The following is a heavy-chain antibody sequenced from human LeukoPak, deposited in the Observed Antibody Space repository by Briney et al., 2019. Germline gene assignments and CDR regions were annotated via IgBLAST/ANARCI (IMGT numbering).Heavy chain of an antibody. Sequence: GGSLRLSCVTSGFTFRSYSMNWVRQAPGKGLEWVSYISSSSSAIYYADSVKGRFTISRDNAKNSLYLQMNSLRAEDTAVYYCARDDSSSWGYYYYYMDVWGKGTTVTVSS. CDR2: ISSSSSAI. D-gene: IGHD6-13*01. J-gene: IGHJ6*03. V-gene: IGHV3-48*01. CDR1: GFTFRSYS. CDR3: ARDDSSSWGYYYYYMDV.